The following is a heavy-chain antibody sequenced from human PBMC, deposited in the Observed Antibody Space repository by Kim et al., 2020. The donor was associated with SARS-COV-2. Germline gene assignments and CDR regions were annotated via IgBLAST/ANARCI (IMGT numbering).Heavy chain of an antibody. CDR3: TRPYSSSWDGMDV. V-gene: IGHV3-73*01. J-gene: IGHJ6*02. CDR1: GFTFSGSA. D-gene: IGHD6-13*01. CDR2: IRSKANSYAT. Sequence: GGSLRLSCAASGFTFSGSAMHWVRQASGKGLEWVGRIRSKANSYATAYAASVKGRFTISRDDSKNTAYLQMNSLKTEDTAVYYCTRPYSSSWDGMDVWGQGTTVTVSS.